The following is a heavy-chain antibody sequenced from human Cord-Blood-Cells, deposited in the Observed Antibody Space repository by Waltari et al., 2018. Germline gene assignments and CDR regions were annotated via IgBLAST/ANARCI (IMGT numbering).Heavy chain of an antibody. J-gene: IGHJ4*02. D-gene: IGHD1-26*01. CDR1: GGTFSSYA. V-gene: IGHV1-69*01. CDR2: IIPMVGTA. CDR3: ASHLGGSGSYYYFDY. Sequence: VQLVQSGAEVKKPGSSVKVSCKASGGTFSSYAISWVRQVPGQGLEWMGGIIPMVGTANYAQKFQGRVTITADESTSTAYMELSSLRSEDTAVYYCASHLGGSGSYYYFDYWGQGTLVIVSS.